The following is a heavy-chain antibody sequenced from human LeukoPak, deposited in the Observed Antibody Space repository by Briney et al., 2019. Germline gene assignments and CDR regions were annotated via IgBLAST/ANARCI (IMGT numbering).Heavy chain of an antibody. CDR2: ISGSGGST. CDR3: AKGFDAYNRQGFDY. V-gene: IGHV3-23*01. Sequence: PGGSLRLSCAASGFTFDDYGMSWVRQAPGKGLEWVSGISGSGGSTDYADSVKGRVTISRDNSRDTLYLQMNSLRAEDTAVYYCAKGFDAYNRQGFDYWGQGTLVTVSS. J-gene: IGHJ4*02. CDR1: GFTFDDYG. D-gene: IGHD5-24*01.